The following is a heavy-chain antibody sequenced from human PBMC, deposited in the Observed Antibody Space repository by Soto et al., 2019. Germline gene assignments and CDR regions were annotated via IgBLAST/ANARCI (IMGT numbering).Heavy chain of an antibody. Sequence: ASVKVSCKASGYTFTDYYMQWIRQAPGQGLEWMGWINPNSGGTNYAQKFQGWVTMTRDTSISTAYMELSRLKSDDTAVYYCARAHCVSAGCYDYHRRGLAVSAQRTTVPVSS. J-gene: IGHJ6*02. D-gene: IGHD2-2*01. V-gene: IGHV1-2*04. CDR3: ARAHCVSAGCYDYHRRGLAV. CDR1: GYTFTDYY. CDR2: INPNSGGT.